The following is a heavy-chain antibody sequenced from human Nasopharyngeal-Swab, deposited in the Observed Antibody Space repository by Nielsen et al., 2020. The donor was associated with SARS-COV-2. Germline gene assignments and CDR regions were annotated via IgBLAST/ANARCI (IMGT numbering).Heavy chain of an antibody. D-gene: IGHD5-18*01. J-gene: IGHJ4*02. CDR1: GFTFDDSA. V-gene: IGHV3-43*02. CDR2: ISGDGGST. Sequence: GGSLRLSCAASGFTFDDSAMHWVRQAPGKGLEWVSLISGDGGSTYYADSVKGRFTISRDNSKNSLYLQMNSLRTEDTALYYCAKGGYSYGWGYFDYWGQGTLVTVSS. CDR3: AKGGYSYGWGYFDY.